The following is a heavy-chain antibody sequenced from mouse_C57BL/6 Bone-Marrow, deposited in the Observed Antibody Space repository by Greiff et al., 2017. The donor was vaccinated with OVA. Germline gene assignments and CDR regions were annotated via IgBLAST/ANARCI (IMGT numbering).Heavy chain of an antibody. CDR3: TRRIDDYDWYGY. CDR2: ISSGGDYI. CDR1: GFTFSSYA. V-gene: IGHV5-9-1*02. J-gene: IGHJ3*01. Sequence: EVKLVESGAGLVKPGGSLKLSCAASGFTFSSYAMSWVRQTPEKRLEWVAYISSGGDYIYYADTVKGRFTISRANARNTLYLQMSSLKSEDTAVYYCTRRIDDYDWYGYWGQGTLVSVSA. D-gene: IGHD2-4*01.